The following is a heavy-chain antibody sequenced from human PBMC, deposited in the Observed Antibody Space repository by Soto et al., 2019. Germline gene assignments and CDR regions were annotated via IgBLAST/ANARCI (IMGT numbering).Heavy chain of an antibody. Sequence: PSETLSLTCAVSGGSISGSYYYWGWLRQSPGRGPEWIGSVFYTGFTSYNPSLESRVSVSVDTSKNQFSLKVSAVTAADTAVYYCARDRANTPDYFDFWGQGTLVTVSS. V-gene: IGHV4-39*02. J-gene: IGHJ4*02. CDR1: GGSISGSYYY. CDR2: VFYTGFT. CDR3: ARDRANTPDYFDF.